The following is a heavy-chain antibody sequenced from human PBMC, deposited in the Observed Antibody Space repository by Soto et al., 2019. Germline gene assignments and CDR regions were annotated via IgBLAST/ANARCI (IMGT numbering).Heavy chain of an antibody. CDR3: ARFAKKMYYYDSSGSPDGMDV. V-gene: IGHV4-34*01. J-gene: IGHJ6*02. D-gene: IGHD3-22*01. CDR1: GGSFSGYY. CDR2: INHSGST. Sequence: SETLSLTCAVYGGSFSGYYWSWIRQPPGKGLEWIGEINHSGSTNYNPSLKSRVTISVDTSKNQFSLKLSSVTAADTAVYYCARFAKKMYYYDSSGSPDGMDVWGQGTTVTV.